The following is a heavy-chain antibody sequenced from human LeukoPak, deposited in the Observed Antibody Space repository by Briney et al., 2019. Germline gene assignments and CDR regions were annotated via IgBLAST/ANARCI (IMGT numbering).Heavy chain of an antibody. CDR2: ISSSGSTI. CDR1: GFTFSGYY. CDR3: ARYGYSYAITGDAFDI. J-gene: IGHJ3*02. Sequence: GGSLRISCAASGFTFSGYYMSGIRQAQGTGLDWVSYISSSGSTIYYADSVKGRFTISRDNAKNSLYLQMNSLRAEDTAVYYCARYGYSYAITGDAFDIWGQGTMVTVSS. V-gene: IGHV3-11*01. D-gene: IGHD5-18*01.